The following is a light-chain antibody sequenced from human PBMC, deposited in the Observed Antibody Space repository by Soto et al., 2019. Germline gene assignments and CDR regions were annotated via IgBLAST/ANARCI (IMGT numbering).Light chain of an antibody. Sequence: EVVLTQSPATLPLSPGERATLSCGASQSVSSTYIAWYQQRPGLPPRLLIYDASFRASGVPDRFSGSGSGTDFTLTISRLEPEDFAVYYCQHYGNYFTFGGGTKVDIK. CDR2: DAS. CDR3: QHYGNYFT. V-gene: IGKV3D-20*01. CDR1: QSVSSTY. J-gene: IGKJ4*01.